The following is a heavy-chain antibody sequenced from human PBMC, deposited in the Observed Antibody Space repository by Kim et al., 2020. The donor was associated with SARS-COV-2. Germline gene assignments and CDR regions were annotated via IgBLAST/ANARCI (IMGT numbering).Heavy chain of an antibody. D-gene: IGHD3-9*01. CDR1: GFTFSSYS. Sequence: GGSLRLSCAASGFTFSSYSMTWVRQAPGKGLEWVSYISSSSTIYYADSVKGRLTISRDNAKHSQYLQMNSRRAEDTAVYYCARGRNYAILSGAWGQGT. J-gene: IGHJ1*01. CDR3: ARGRNYAILSGA. V-gene: IGHV3-48*04. CDR2: ISSSSTI.